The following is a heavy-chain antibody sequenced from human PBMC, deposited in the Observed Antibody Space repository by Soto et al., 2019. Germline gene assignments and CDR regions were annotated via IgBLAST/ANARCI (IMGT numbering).Heavy chain of an antibody. CDR3: TRHAIIPKLQYGMDV. CDR1: GGSISGYY. V-gene: IGHV4-59*01. Sequence: PSETLSLTCTVSGGSISGYYWSWIRQPPWKGLEWIGYILYRWNTLYNQSLQIRITSSVDTSKNQFFLGLTSVNAEDTAVYYCTRHAIIPKLQYGMDVWGQGASVTVSS. J-gene: IGHJ6*02. CDR2: ILYRWNT. D-gene: IGHD1-1*01.